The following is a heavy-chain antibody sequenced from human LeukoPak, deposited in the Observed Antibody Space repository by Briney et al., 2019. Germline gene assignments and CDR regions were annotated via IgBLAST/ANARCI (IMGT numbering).Heavy chain of an antibody. V-gene: IGHV1-18*01. CDR3: ARDYYDTSGYFYGSNY. CDR2: ISVYSGNT. Sequence: ASVKVSCKAAGYTFSSYAITWVRQAPGQGLEWMGWISVYSGNTHYAQKFQGRVTMTTDTSTTTAYMELGSLRSDDTAVYYCARDYYDTSGYFYGSNYWGQGTLVTVSS. CDR1: GYTFSSYA. D-gene: IGHD3-22*01. J-gene: IGHJ4*02.